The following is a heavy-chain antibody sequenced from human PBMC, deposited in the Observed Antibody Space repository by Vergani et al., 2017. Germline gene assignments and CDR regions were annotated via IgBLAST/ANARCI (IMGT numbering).Heavy chain of an antibody. Sequence: EVQLVESGGGLVQPGGSLRLSCAASGFTFSNAWMSWVRQAPGKGLEWVGRIKSKTDGGTTDYAAPVKGSFTSSRDDSKNTLYLQMNRLKTVDTAENYCTTCVGPAAIDGAYREFDYWGQGTLVTVSS. CDR3: TTCVGPAAIDGAYREFDY. V-gene: IGHV3-15*01. J-gene: IGHJ4*02. D-gene: IGHD2-2*02. CDR2: IKSKTDGGTT. CDR1: GFTFSNAW.